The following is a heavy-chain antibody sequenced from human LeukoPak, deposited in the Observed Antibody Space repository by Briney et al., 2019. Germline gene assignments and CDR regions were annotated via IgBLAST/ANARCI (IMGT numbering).Heavy chain of an antibody. Sequence: PSETLSLTCTVSGGSIRRGSHYWVWIRQPPGKGLEWIGSIYYSGSTYYNSSLENRVTISIDTSKNHFSLRLRSLSAADTSVYYCAKRDDSGGNLVDLWGQGTLVTVSS. CDR3: AKRDDSGGNLVDL. D-gene: IGHD3-22*01. J-gene: IGHJ4*02. CDR2: IYYSGST. CDR1: GGSIRRGSHY. V-gene: IGHV4-39*02.